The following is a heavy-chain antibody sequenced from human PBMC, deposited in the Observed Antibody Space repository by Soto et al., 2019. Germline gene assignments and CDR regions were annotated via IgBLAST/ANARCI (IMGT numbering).Heavy chain of an antibody. V-gene: IGHV4-31*03. CDR3: ARERDGSGSPCYYYYYGIDV. Sequence: SETLSLTCTVSGVSISSGGYYWSWIRQHPGKGLEWIGYIYYSGSTNYNPSLKSRLTISVDTSKNQFSLKLSSVTAADTAVYYCARERDGSGSPCYYYYYGIDVSAQGTTVTVSS. CDR1: GVSISSGGYY. J-gene: IGHJ6*02. CDR2: IYYSGST. D-gene: IGHD3-10*01.